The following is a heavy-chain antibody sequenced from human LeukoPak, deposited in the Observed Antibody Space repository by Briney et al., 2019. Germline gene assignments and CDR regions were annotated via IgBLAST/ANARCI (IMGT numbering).Heavy chain of an antibody. D-gene: IGHD3-3*02. Sequence: GGSLRLSCAVSGFTFSNAWMSCVRQAPGNGLEWVGRIGVKTEGGTTNYAAPVNGRFTISRDDSQNTLSLQMNSLKTEDTAVYYCTTDFRLASTTTGGYWGQGTLVTVSS. CDR1: GFTFSNAW. CDR3: TTDFRLASTTTGGY. V-gene: IGHV3-15*04. J-gene: IGHJ1*01. CDR2: IGVKTEGGTT.